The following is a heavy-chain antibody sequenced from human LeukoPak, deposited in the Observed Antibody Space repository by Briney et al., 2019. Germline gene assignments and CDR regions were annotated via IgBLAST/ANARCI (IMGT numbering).Heavy chain of an antibody. Sequence: GGSLRLSCAASGFTFSSYSMNWVRQAPGKGLEWVSSISSSSSYIYYADSVKGRFTISRDNSKNTLYLQMNSLRAEDTAVYYCAKDRLRPRLYYFDYWGQGTLVTVSS. CDR1: GFTFSSYS. J-gene: IGHJ4*02. D-gene: IGHD5-12*01. CDR3: AKDRLRPRLYYFDY. V-gene: IGHV3-21*04. CDR2: ISSSSSYI.